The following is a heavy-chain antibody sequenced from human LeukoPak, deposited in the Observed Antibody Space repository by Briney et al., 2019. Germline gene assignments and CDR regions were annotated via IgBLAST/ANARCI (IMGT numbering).Heavy chain of an antibody. J-gene: IGHJ1*01. Sequence: PGGSLRLSCAASGFTFNNAWTSWVRQAPGKGLEWVGRIKSKTDGGTTDYAAPVKGRFTISRDDSKNTLYLQMNSLKTEDTAVYYCTMYYHDSGVFFQHWGQGTLVTVSS. CDR2: IKSKTDGGTT. CDR1: GFTFNNAW. CDR3: TMYYHDSGVFFQH. V-gene: IGHV3-15*01. D-gene: IGHD3-10*01.